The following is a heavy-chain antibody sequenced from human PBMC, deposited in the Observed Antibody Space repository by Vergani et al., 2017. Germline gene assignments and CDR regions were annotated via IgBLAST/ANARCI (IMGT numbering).Heavy chain of an antibody. V-gene: IGHV3-30-3*01. J-gene: IGHJ3*02. CDR2: ISYDGSNK. CDR3: ANLASTMVRGWDAFDI. D-gene: IGHD3-10*01. Sequence: QVQLVESGGGVVQPGRSLRLSCAASGFTFSSYAMHWVRQAPGKGLEWVAVISYDGSNKYYADSVKGRFTISRENSKNTLYLQMNSLRAEDTAVYYCANLASTMVRGWDAFDIWGQGTMVTVSS. CDR1: GFTFSSYA.